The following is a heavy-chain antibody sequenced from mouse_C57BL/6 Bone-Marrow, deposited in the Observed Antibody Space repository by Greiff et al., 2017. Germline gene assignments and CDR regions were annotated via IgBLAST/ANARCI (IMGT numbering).Heavy chain of an antibody. V-gene: IGHV6-3*01. Sequence: EVQVEESGGGLVQPGGSMKLSCVASGFTFSNYWMNWVRQSPEKGLEWVAQIRLKSDNYATHYAVSVKGRFTISRDDSKSSVYLQMNNLRADDTGVYYCAVYWDYFDYWGQGTTLTVSS. J-gene: IGHJ2*01. CDR3: AVYWDYFDY. CDR2: IRLKSDNYAT. D-gene: IGHD2-1*01. CDR1: GFTFSNYW.